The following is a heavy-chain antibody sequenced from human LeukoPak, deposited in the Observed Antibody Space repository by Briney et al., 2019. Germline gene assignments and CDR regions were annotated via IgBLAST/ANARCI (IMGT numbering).Heavy chain of an antibody. J-gene: IGHJ4*02. CDR1: GGSISSSNW. Sequence: SGTLSLTCAVSGGSISSSNWWSGVRQPPGKGLEWIGEIYHSGSTNYNPSLKSRVTISVDKSKNQFSLKLSSVTAADTAVYYCARWTYYYDSSGYFHLWGQGTLVTVSS. CDR3: ARWTYYYDSSGYFHL. D-gene: IGHD3-22*01. CDR2: IYHSGST. V-gene: IGHV4-4*02.